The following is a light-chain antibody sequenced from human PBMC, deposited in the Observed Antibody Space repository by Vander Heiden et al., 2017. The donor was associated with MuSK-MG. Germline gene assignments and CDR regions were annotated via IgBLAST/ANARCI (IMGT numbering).Light chain of an antibody. CDR2: KAS. CDR3: QQYYSYSYT. CDR1: QSISSW. Sequence: DIQMTQSPSTLSASVGDRVTITCRASQSISSWLAWYQQKPGKAPKILIHKASSLESGVPSRFSGSGSGTEFTLTISSLQPDDFATYYCQQYYSYSYTFGQGTKLELK. V-gene: IGKV1-5*03. J-gene: IGKJ2*01.